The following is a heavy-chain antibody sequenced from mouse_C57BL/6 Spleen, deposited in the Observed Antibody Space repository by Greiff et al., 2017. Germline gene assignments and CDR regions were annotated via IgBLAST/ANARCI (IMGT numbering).Heavy chain of an antibody. D-gene: IGHD1-2*01. V-gene: IGHV6-3*01. CDR3: TVITTGFAY. J-gene: IGHJ3*01. Sequence: EVKLMESGGGLVQPGGSMKLSCVASGFTFSNYWMNWVRQSPEKGLEWVAQIRFKSDNYATHYAESVKGRFTISRDDSKSSVYLQMNNLRAEDTGIYYCTVITTGFAYWGQGTLVTVSA. CDR2: IRFKSDNYAT. CDR1: GFTFSNYW.